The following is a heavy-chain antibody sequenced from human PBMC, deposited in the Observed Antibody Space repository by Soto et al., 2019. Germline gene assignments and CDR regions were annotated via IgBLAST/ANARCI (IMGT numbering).Heavy chain of an antibody. CDR3: ARDGYLYGSFDY. CDR1: GGSFSGYY. CDR2: LTRSGSA. V-gene: IGHV4-34*01. Sequence: QVQLQQWGAGLLKPSETLSLTCAVYGGSFSGYYWSWIRQPPGKGLEWIGELTRSGSANYNPSLKSRTYISLATSDPQLSPKPSSMTAADTAVYYCARDGYLYGSFDYWGQGILVTVSS. J-gene: IGHJ4*02. D-gene: IGHD5-18*01.